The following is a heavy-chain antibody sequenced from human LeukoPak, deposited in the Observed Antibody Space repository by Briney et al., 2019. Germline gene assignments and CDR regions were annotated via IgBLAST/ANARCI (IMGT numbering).Heavy chain of an antibody. CDR1: GYTFTGYY. D-gene: IGHD2-21*01. V-gene: IGHV1-2*02. Sequence: ASVKVSCKASGYTFTGYYMHWVRQAPGQGLEWMGWINPNSGGTNYAQKFQGRVTMTRDTSISTAYMELSRLRSDDTAVYYCARVPQLAGGDCYLDYWGQGTLVTVSS. CDR3: ARVPQLAGGDCYLDY. CDR2: INPNSGGT. J-gene: IGHJ4*02.